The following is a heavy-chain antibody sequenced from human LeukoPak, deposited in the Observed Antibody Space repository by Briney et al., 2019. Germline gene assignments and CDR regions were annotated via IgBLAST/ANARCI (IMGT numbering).Heavy chain of an antibody. J-gene: IGHJ4*02. CDR3: AAGAAADF. D-gene: IGHD6-13*01. CDR2: ISSSSSYT. V-gene: IGHV3-11*03. CDR1: GIPFSDYY. Sequence: GGSLRLSCVVSGIPFSDYYMNWIRKAPGKGLEWISYISSSSSYTDYADSVKGRFTISRDNAKSALYLQMHSLRLEDTAVYYCAAGAAADFWGQGTLVTVSS.